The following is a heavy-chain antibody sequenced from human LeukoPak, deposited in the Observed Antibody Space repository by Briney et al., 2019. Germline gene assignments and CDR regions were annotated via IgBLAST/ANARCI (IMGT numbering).Heavy chain of an antibody. CDR3: AATYYDYVWGSYRYTIDY. V-gene: IGHV4-4*07. D-gene: IGHD3-16*02. Sequence: SETLSLTCTVSGGSISSYYGSWIRQPAGKGLEWIGRIYTSGSTNYNPSLKSRVTMSVDTSKNQFSLKLSSVTAADTAVYYCAATYYDYVWGSYRYTIDYWGQGTLVTVSS. CDR2: IYTSGST. J-gene: IGHJ4*02. CDR1: GGSISSYY.